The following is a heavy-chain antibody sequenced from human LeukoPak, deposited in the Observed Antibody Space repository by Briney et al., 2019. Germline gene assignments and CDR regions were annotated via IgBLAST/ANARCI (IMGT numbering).Heavy chain of an antibody. CDR1: GFSFSNFV. Sequence: GRSLRLSCAASGFSFSNFVIHWVRQAPGKGLEWLAVISHDGGTKHYADSVKGRFTISRDNSNNSLSLQMNSLSAEDTAVYYCARARGRWHLLPLDFWGQGTLVTVSS. J-gene: IGHJ4*02. D-gene: IGHD1-26*01. CDR3: ARARGRWHLLPLDF. CDR2: ISHDGGTK. V-gene: IGHV3-30*04.